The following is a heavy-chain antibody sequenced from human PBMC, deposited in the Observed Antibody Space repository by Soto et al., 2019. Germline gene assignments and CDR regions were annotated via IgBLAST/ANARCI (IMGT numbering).Heavy chain of an antibody. Sequence: GGSLRLSCAASGFTFSSYAMSWVRQAPGKGLEWVSAISGSGGSTYYADSVKGRFTISRDNSKNTLYLQMNSLRAEDTAVYYCAKDPGGWNYAAHIFDYWGQGTLVTVSS. V-gene: IGHV3-23*01. CDR2: ISGSGGST. CDR3: AKDPGGWNYAAHIFDY. D-gene: IGHD1-7*01. CDR1: GFTFSSYA. J-gene: IGHJ4*02.